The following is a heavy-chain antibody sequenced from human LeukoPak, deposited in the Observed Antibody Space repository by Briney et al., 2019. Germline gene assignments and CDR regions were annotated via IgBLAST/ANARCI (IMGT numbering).Heavy chain of an antibody. CDR1: GGSISSGSYY. D-gene: IGHD1-26*01. J-gene: IGHJ6*02. V-gene: IGHV4-61*02. Sequence: SETLSLTCTVSGGSISSGSYYWSWIRQPAGKGLESIGRIYTSGSTNYNPSLKSRVTISVDTSKNQFSLKLSSVTAADTAVYYCARGLGGSYYYYYGMDVWGQGTTVTVSS. CDR2: IYTSGST. CDR3: ARGLGGSYYYYYGMDV.